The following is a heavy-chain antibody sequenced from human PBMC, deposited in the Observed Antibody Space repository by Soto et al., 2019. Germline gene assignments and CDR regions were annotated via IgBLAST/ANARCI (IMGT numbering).Heavy chain of an antibody. D-gene: IGHD3-10*01. CDR3: ATAGEGYFAS. CDR2: INSDGSGT. V-gene: IGHV3-74*01. CDR1: GFTFSSSW. Sequence: EVQLVESGGDLVQPGGSLRLSCAASGFTFSSSWMHWVRQTPGKGLVWVSRINSDGSGTVYADSVKGRFTISKDIAKNTLYLQMNSLRAEDTAVYCCATAGEGYFASGGRGTLVTVSS. J-gene: IGHJ4*02.